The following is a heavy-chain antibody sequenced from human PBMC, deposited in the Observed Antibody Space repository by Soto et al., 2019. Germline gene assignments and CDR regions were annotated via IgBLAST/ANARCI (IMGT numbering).Heavy chain of an antibody. CDR1: GFTFSSYG. CDR3: ARTAVQYYYYYYGMDV. J-gene: IGHJ6*02. Sequence: LRLSCAASGFTFSSYGMHWVRQAPGKGLEWVAVIWYDGSNKYYADSVKGRFTISGDNSKNTLYLQMNSLRAEDTAVYYCARTAVQYYYYYYGMDVWGQGTTVTVSS. D-gene: IGHD1-1*01. CDR2: IWYDGSNK. V-gene: IGHV3-33*01.